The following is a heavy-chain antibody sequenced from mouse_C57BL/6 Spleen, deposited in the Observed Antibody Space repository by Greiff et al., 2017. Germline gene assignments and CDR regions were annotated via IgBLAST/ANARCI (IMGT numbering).Heavy chain of an antibody. CDR2: VYPGDGDT. CDR3: SRYDGYLGY. J-gene: IGHJ3*01. Sequence: VQLQQSGPELVKPGASVKISCKASGYAFSSSWMNWVKQRPGKGLEWIGRVYPGDGDTKYHGKFKGKATLTADKSSITAYMQLSSLTSEDSAVYFCSRYDGYLGYWGQGTLVTVSA. D-gene: IGHD2-3*01. CDR1: GYAFSSSW. V-gene: IGHV1-82*01.